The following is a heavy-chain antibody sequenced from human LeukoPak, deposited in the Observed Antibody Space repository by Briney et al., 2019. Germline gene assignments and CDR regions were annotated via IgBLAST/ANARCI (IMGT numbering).Heavy chain of an antibody. CDR1: GFTFSSYG. CDR2: ISYDGSNK. V-gene: IGHV3-30*18. CDR3: AKDPASGSSYYFYGMEV. Sequence: GGSLRLSCAASGFTFSSYGMHWVRQAPGKGLEWVAVISYDGSNKYYADSVKGRFTISRDNSKNTLYLQVNSLRPEDTAVYYCAKDPASGSSYYFYGMEVWGQGTTVTVSS. J-gene: IGHJ6*02. D-gene: IGHD1-26*01.